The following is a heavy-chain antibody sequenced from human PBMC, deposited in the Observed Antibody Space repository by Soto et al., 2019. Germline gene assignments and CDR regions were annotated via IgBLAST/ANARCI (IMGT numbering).Heavy chain of an antibody. V-gene: IGHV4-4*02. CDR3: ARAGGEPVHDGGNEGSVPPDYYYGMDL. J-gene: IGHJ6*02. Sequence: SETLSLTCAVSGGSLSRSNWWSWVRQPPGKGLELIGELFDTGRANYKPSLRSRVAISVDKSKNLFSLRLSCVTATDTAVYYCARAGGEPVHDGGNEGSVPPDYYYGMDLWGQGTVVTVSS. CDR1: GGSLSRSNW. D-gene: IGHD2-15*01. CDR2: LFDTGRA.